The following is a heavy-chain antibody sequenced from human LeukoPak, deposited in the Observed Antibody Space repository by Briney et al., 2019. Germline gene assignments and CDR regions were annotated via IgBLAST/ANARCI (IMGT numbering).Heavy chain of an antibody. CDR1: GYTFTSYA. CDR3: AREQETSSHDAFDI. D-gene: IGHD2-2*01. J-gene: IGHJ3*02. Sequence: ASVKVSCKASGYTFTSYAISWVRQAPGQGLEWMGIINPNGGTSSYAPKFRGRVTMTRDMSTTTVYMELSSLRSEDTALYYCAREQETSSHDAFDIWGQGTMVTVS. CDR2: INPNGGTS. V-gene: IGHV1-46*01.